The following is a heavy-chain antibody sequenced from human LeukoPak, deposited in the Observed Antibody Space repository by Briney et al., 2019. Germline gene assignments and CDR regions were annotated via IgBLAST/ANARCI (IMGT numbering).Heavy chain of an antibody. Sequence: SETLSLTCTVSGGSISSYYWSWIRQPPGKGLEWIGYIYYSGSTNYNPSLKSRVTISVDTSKNQLSLKLSSVTAADTAVYYCARGFDSKSTYFDYWGLGTLVTVSS. V-gene: IGHV4-59*01. CDR2: IYYSGST. CDR1: GGSISSYY. J-gene: IGHJ4*02. D-gene: IGHD5-12*01. CDR3: ARGFDSKSTYFDY.